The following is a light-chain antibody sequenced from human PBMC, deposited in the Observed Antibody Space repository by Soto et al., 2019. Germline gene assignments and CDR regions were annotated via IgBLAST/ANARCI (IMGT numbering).Light chain of an antibody. Sequence: QSVLTQPPSVSGAPGRRVTISCTGSSSNIGADYNVHWYQQLPGTAPKLLIYDNSDRPSGVPDRFSGSRSDTSASLAITGLQAEDEADYYCQLYDINVRGWVFGGGTKLTV. J-gene: IGLJ3*02. CDR3: QLYDINVRGWV. CDR2: DNS. V-gene: IGLV1-40*01. CDR1: SSNIGADYN.